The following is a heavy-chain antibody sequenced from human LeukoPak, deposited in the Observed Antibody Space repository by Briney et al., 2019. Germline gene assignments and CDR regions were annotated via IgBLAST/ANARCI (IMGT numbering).Heavy chain of an antibody. D-gene: IGHD3-10*01. CDR1: GFTFSSYV. CDR3: VRASGSFDY. J-gene: IGHJ4*02. Sequence: QTGGSLRLSCAASGFTFSSYVMHWVRQAPGKGLEWVAVIWSDGSNKYYADSVKGRFTISRDNSKKTLYLQMNSLRVEDTAVYYCVRASGSFDYWGQGTLVTVSS. V-gene: IGHV3-33*08. CDR2: IWSDGSNK.